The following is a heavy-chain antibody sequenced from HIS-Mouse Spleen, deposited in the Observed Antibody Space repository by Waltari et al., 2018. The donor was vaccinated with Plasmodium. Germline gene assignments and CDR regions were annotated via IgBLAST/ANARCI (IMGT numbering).Heavy chain of an antibody. Sequence: QVQLQQWGAGLLKPSETLSLTFAVYGGSFSGYYWSWIRQPPGKGLEWIGEINHSGSTNYTSSLMSRVTISVDTSNIHFSLKLSSFTAAYTAVYYCARGPGYSSGWYYFDYWGQGTLVTVSS. CDR3: ARGPGYSSGWYYFDY. D-gene: IGHD6-19*01. CDR2: INHSGST. J-gene: IGHJ4*02. CDR1: GGSFSGYY. V-gene: IGHV4-34*01.